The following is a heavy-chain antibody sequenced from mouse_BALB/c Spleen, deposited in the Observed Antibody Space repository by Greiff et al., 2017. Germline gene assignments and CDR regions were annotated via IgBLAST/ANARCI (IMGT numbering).Heavy chain of an antibody. Sequence: VQLQQSGAELAKPGASVKMSCKASGYTFTSYWMNWVKQRPGQGLEWIGYINPSTGYTEYNQKFKDKATLTADKSSSTAYMQLSSLTSEDSAVYYCARESTMYAASGAWFAYWGQGTLVTVSA. CDR1: GYTFTSYW. J-gene: IGHJ3*01. CDR3: ARESTMYAASGAWFAY. V-gene: IGHV1-7*01. CDR2: INPSTGYT. D-gene: IGHD2-1*01.